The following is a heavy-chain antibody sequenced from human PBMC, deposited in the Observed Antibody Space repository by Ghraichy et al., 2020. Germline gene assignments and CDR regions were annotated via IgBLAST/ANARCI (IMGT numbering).Heavy chain of an antibody. V-gene: IGHV4-34*01. D-gene: IGHD5-24*01. CDR1: GGSFSGYY. Sequence: SETLSLTCAVYGGSFSGYYWSWIRQPPGKGLEWIGEINHSGSTNYNPSLKSRVTISVDTSKNQFSLKLSSVTAADTAVYYCAREGRDGYLRGWFDPWGQGTLVTVSS. CDR3: AREGRDGYLRGWFDP. J-gene: IGHJ5*02. CDR2: INHSGST.